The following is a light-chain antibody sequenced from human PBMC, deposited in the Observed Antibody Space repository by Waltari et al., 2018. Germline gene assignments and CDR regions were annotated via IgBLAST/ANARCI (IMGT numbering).Light chain of an antibody. CDR3: QQRTNWLYT. CDR2: DAS. Sequence: ENVLTQSPATLSLSPGEPATLSCRASQSVRSSLAWYQQKPGQAPRLLIFDASNRATGVPARFSGSGFGTDFTLTISTLEPEDFAVYYCQQRTNWLYTFGPGTKLEVK. J-gene: IGKJ2*01. V-gene: IGKV3-11*01. CDR1: QSVRSS.